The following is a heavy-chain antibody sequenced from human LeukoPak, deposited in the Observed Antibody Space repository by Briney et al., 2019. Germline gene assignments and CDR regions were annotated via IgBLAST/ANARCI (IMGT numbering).Heavy chain of an antibody. Sequence: ASVKVSCKASGYTFTGYYMHWVRQAPGQGLEWMGWISAYNGNTNYAQKLQGRVTMTTDTSTSTAYMELRSLRSDDTAVYYCARDYYDSSGTTLFDYWGQGTLVTVSS. J-gene: IGHJ4*02. V-gene: IGHV1-18*04. CDR3: ARDYYDSSGTTLFDY. CDR2: ISAYNGNT. CDR1: GYTFTGYY. D-gene: IGHD3-22*01.